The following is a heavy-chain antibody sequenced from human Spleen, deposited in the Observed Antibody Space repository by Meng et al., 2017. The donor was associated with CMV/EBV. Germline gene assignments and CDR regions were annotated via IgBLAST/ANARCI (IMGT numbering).Heavy chain of an antibody. V-gene: IGHV5-51*01. J-gene: IGHJ4*02. Sequence: GESLKISCKASGYSFTSYWIGWVRQMPGKGLEWMGIIFPADSDTTYSPSVQGQVTISAAKSISTAYLHWNSLKASDTAMYYCARMRCDGDCFFDYWGQGTLVTVSS. D-gene: IGHD2-21*01. CDR2: IFPADSDT. CDR1: GYSFTSYW. CDR3: ARMRCDGDCFFDY.